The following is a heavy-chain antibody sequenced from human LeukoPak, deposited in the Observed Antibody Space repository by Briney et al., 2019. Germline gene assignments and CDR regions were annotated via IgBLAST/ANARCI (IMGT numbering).Heavy chain of an antibody. CDR3: ARDYQEIYGDYVTSLTPGADY. V-gene: IGHV3-11*01. J-gene: IGHJ4*02. CDR1: GFTVSSNY. Sequence: PGGSLRLSCAASGFTVSSNYMSWVRQAPGKGLEWVSYISSSGSTIYYADSVKGRFTISRDNAKNSLYLQMNSLRAEDTAVYYCARDYQEIYGDYVTSLTPGADYWGQGTLVTVSS. D-gene: IGHD4-17*01. CDR2: ISSSGSTI.